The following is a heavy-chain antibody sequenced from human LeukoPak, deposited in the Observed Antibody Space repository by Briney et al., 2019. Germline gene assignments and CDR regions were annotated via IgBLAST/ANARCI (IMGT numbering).Heavy chain of an antibody. J-gene: IGHJ3*02. CDR2: IYYSGST. CDR1: GGSISSYY. CDR3: ARHVGGSGSHDAFDI. Sequence: SETLSLTCTVSGGSISSYYWSWIRQPPGKGLEWIGYIYYSGSTNYSPSLKSRVTISVDTSKNQFSLKLSSVTAADTAVYYCARHVGGSGSHDAFDIWGQGTMVTVSS. D-gene: IGHD3-10*01. V-gene: IGHV4-59*08.